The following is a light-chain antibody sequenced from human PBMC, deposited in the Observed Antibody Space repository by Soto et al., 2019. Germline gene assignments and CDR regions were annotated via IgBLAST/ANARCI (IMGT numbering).Light chain of an antibody. Sequence: QSALTQPASVSGSPGQSITISCTGTSSDVGGYNYVSWYQQHPGKAPKLMIYDVSNRPSGVSNRFSGSKSGNTASLTISGLQAEDEADYYCSLYISSSIPVVFGGGTKLTVL. J-gene: IGLJ2*01. CDR2: DVS. CDR3: SLYISSSIPVV. CDR1: SSDVGGYNY. V-gene: IGLV2-14*01.